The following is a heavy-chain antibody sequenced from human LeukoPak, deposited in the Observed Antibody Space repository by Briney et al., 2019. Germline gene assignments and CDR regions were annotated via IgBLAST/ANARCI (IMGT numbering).Heavy chain of an antibody. CDR1: AFTFSTFS. V-gene: IGHV3-48*01. D-gene: IGHD3-10*01. CDR3: AMDLSWSFDY. CDR2: RSNDII. Sequence: GGSLRLSCAASAFTFSTFSMNWVRQAPGKGLEWISYRSNDIIRYADPVQGRLIISIENAKISLYLQMNSLRAEDTSVYYCAMDLSWSFDYWGQGTLVTVSS. J-gene: IGHJ4*02.